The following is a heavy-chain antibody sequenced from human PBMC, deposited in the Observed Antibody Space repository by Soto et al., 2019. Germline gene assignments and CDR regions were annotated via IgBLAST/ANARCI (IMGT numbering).Heavy chain of an antibody. J-gene: IGHJ3*02. CDR2: ISWDGGST. Sequence: GGSLRLSCAASGFTFSSYGMHWVRQAPGKGLEWVSLISWDGGSTYYADSVKGRFTISRDNSKNSLYLQMNSLRTEDTALYYCAKDMGDYDSSGYYQTANAFDIWGQGTVVTVSS. D-gene: IGHD3-22*01. V-gene: IGHV3-43*02. CDR3: AKDMGDYDSSGYYQTANAFDI. CDR1: GFTFSSYG.